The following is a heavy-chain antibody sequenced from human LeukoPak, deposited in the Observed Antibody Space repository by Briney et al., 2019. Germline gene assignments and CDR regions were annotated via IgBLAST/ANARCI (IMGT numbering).Heavy chain of an antibody. D-gene: IGHD5-24*01. V-gene: IGHV1-46*01. J-gene: IGHJ4*02. Sequence: ASVKVSCKASGYTFTIYYMHWVRHAPGQGLEWMGIINPSGGSTNYAQKFQGRVTMTRDTSTSTVYMELSGLRSEDTAVYYCARDDLDGYRYFDYWGQGTLVTVSS. CDR3: ARDDLDGYRYFDY. CDR2: INPSGGST. CDR1: GYTFTIYY.